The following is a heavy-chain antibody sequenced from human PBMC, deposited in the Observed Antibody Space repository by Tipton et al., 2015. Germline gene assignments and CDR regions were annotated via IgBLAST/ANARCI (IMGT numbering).Heavy chain of an antibody. CDR2: ISAYSGNT. Sequence: QVQLVQSGAEVKKPGASVKVSCKASGYTFSSYGISWVRQAPGQGLEWMGWISAYSGNTNYAEKFQGRVTITRDTSASTAYMELSSLRGEDTAVYYCARGDYVWGSYREGLDYWGQGTLVTVSS. D-gene: IGHD3-16*02. J-gene: IGHJ4*02. CDR3: ARGDYVWGSYREGLDY. V-gene: IGHV1-18*01. CDR1: GYTFSSYG.